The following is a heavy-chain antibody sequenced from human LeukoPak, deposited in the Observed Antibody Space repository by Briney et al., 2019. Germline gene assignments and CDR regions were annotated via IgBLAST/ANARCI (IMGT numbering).Heavy chain of an antibody. Sequence: GGSLRLSCAVSGFTFSSCAMSWVRQAPGKGLEWVSAISGSGGSTYYADSVKGRFTISRDNSKNTLYLQMNSLRAEDTAVYYCAKYPQYGSGSYYGYWGQGTLVTVSS. V-gene: IGHV3-23*01. J-gene: IGHJ4*02. CDR2: ISGSGGST. D-gene: IGHD3-10*01. CDR1: GFTFSSCA. CDR3: AKYPQYGSGSYYGY.